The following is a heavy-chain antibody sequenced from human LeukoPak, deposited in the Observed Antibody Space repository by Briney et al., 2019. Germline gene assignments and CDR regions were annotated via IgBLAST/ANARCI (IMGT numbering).Heavy chain of an antibody. J-gene: IGHJ3*02. D-gene: IGHD1-26*01. Sequence: ASVKVSCKASGYTFTNFGINWVRQAPGQGLEWVGWINTNTGNPSYVQGFAGRFAFSLDTSVNTAYLQINSLKAEDTAVYYCARDPLLRAFDIWGQGTMVTVSS. CDR2: INTNTGNP. V-gene: IGHV7-4-1*02. CDR3: ARDPLLRAFDI. CDR1: GYTFTNFG.